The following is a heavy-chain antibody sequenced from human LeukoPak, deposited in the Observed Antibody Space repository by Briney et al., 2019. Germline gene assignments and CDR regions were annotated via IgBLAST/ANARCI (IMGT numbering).Heavy chain of an antibody. CDR3: THMVTDRLLDY. Sequence: SGPTLVNPTQTLTLTCAFSGFTLSTTGVGVGLIRHPPGNALEWLALIYWNDDKRYSPSLKRRLTITKDTSKNQVVLTMTNMDPVDTATYYCTHMVTDRLLDYWGQGTLVTVSS. CDR1: GFTLSTTGVG. CDR2: IYWNDDK. J-gene: IGHJ4*02. V-gene: IGHV2-5*01. D-gene: IGHD2-21*02.